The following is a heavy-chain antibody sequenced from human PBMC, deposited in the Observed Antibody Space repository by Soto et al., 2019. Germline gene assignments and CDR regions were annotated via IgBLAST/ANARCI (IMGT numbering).Heavy chain of an antibody. CDR2: INPDGSAK. Sequence: EVQLVESGGGLVQPGGSLRLSCSASGFTFSTYWMNWVRQAPGVGLEEVAMINPDGSAKFYVDSVKGRFTISRDNAKNSRFLQMNGLRAEDTAIYYCARDPGWGAFDSWGQGTLVTVSS. CDR1: GFTFSTYW. V-gene: IGHV3-7*03. CDR3: ARDPGWGAFDS. D-gene: IGHD1-26*01. J-gene: IGHJ4*02.